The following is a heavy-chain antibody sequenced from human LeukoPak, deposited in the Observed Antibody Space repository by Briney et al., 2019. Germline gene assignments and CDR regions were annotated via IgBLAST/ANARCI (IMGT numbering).Heavy chain of an antibody. D-gene: IGHD3-10*01. V-gene: IGHV3-23*01. CDR3: ATWVFLGESGYYDY. CDR1: GFTFSTYA. Sequence: PGGSLRLSCAASGFTFSTYAVTWVRQAPGKGLEWVSIITRSGGTYYADSVKGRFTISRGNSKNTLYLQMNSLRAEDTAVYYCATWVFLGESGYYDYWGQGTLVTVSS. J-gene: IGHJ4*02. CDR2: ITRSGGT.